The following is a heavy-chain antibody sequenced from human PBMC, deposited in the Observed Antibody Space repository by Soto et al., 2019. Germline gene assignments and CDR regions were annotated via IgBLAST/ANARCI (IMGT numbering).Heavy chain of an antibody. CDR2: IYYTGST. CDR1: GVSITSLTYY. CDR3: VRPAYYDARGYWRFDH. V-gene: IGHV4-39*01. D-gene: IGHD3-22*01. Sequence: SETLSLTCSVSGVSITSLTYYWGWIRQSPGKGLEWIGNIYYTGSTYYNPSLKSRVTISLDTSKNQFSLKLTSVTAADTALYYCVRPAYYDARGYWRFDHWGQGTLVTVSS. J-gene: IGHJ5*02.